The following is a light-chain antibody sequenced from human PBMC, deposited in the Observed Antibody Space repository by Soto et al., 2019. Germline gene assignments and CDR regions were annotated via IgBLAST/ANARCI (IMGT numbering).Light chain of an antibody. Sequence: QSVLTQPPSVSGAPGQRVTISCTGSSSNIGAGYVHWYQQLPGTAPKLLIYGNSNRPSGVPDRFSGSKSGTSASLAITGLQAEDEADYHCQSYDSSLSGSVFGGGTK. CDR1: SSNIGAGYV. CDR3: QSYDSSLSGSV. V-gene: IGLV1-40*01. CDR2: GNS. J-gene: IGLJ3*02.